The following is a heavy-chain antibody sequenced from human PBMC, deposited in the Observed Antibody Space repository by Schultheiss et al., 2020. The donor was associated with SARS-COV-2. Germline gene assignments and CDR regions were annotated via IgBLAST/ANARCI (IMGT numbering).Heavy chain of an antibody. J-gene: IGHJ5*02. CDR2: IRAKSYGGTT. V-gene: IGHV3-49*04. D-gene: IGHD2-15*01. CDR3: SRAPYCGGSCGNWFDP. Sequence: GGSLRLSCTAYGFAFGDYAMSWVRQAPGKGLEWISFIRAKSYGGTTEYAASVKGRFTISRDDSKGVAYLQMNSLKTEDTAVYYCSRAPYCGGSCGNWFDPWGQGSLVTVSS. CDR1: GFAFGDYA.